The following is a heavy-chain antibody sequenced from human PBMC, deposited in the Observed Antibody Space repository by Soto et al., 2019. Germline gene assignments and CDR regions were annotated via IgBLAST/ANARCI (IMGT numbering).Heavy chain of an antibody. CDR2: ISGYNGNT. D-gene: IGHD3-22*01. CDR1: GYTFINYG. J-gene: IGHJ4*02. CDR3: ARGSYYYDSSGYYHY. Sequence: ASVKVSCKASGYTFINYGISWVRQAPGQGLEWMGWISGYNGNTNYAQKLQGRVTMTTETSTSTAYMEVRSLRSDDTAVYYCARGSYYYDSSGYYHYWGQGTLVTVSS. V-gene: IGHV1-18*01.